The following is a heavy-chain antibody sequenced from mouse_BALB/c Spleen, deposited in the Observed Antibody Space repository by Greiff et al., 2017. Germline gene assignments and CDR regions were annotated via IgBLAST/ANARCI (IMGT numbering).Heavy chain of an antibody. V-gene: IGHV5-17*02. CDR3: ARNYRYFYYAMDY. CDR2: ISSGSSTI. D-gene: IGHD2-14*01. CDR1: GFTFSSFG. J-gene: IGHJ4*01. Sequence: EVMLVESGGGLVQPGGSRKLSCAASGFTFSSFGMHWVRQAPEKGLEWVAYISSGSSTIYYADTVKGRFTISRDNPKNTLFLQMTSLRSEDTAMYYCARNYRYFYYAMDYWGQGTSVTVSS.